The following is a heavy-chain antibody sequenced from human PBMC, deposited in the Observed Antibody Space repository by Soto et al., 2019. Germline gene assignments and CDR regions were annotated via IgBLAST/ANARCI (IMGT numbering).Heavy chain of an antibody. CDR2: ISGSGDST. CDR1: GFTFSSYA. D-gene: IGHD4-17*01. CDR3: AKRTVGWYFDL. V-gene: IGHV3-23*01. J-gene: IGHJ2*01. Sequence: EVQLLESGGGLVQPGGSLRLSCAASGFTFSSYAMSWVRQAPGKGLEWVSAISGSGDSTYYADSVKGRFTISRDNSRNTQYLQMNSLRAEDTAVYYCAKRTVGWYFDLWGRGTLVTVSS.